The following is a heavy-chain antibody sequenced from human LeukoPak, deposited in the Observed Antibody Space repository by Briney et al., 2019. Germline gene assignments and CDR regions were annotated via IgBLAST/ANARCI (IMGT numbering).Heavy chain of an antibody. CDR2: IYYSGRT. J-gene: IGHJ1*01. V-gene: IGHV4-39*01. Sequence: PSETLSLTCTVSSDSISSSNYYWGWVRQPPGKGLEWIGDIYYSGRTYYNSSLKSRLTLSVDTSRNQFSLKLSSVSPSDTAAYYCARRRYYDSTGYLDWGPGTLVSVSP. D-gene: IGHD3-22*01. CDR1: SDSISSSNYY. CDR3: ARRRYYDSTGYLD.